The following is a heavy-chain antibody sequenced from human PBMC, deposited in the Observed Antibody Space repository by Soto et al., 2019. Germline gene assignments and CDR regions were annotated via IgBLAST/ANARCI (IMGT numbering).Heavy chain of an antibody. Sequence: GGSLRLSCAASGFTFSSYAMHWVRQAPGKGLEWVAVISYDGSNKYYADSVKGRFTISRDNSKNTLYLQMNSLRAEDTAVYYCAKDRGGSSSWYDFSGMDVWGQGTTVTV. V-gene: IGHV3-30-3*01. CDR2: ISYDGSNK. CDR3: AKDRGGSSSWYDFSGMDV. D-gene: IGHD6-13*01. J-gene: IGHJ6*02. CDR1: GFTFSSYA.